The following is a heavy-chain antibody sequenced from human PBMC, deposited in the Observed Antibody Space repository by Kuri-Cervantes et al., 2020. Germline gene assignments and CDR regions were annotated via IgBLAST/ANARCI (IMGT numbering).Heavy chain of an antibody. Sequence: GESLKISCAASGFTVSSNYMSWVRQAPGKGLEWVAVIYSGGSTYYADSVKGRFTISRDNSKNTLYLQMNSLRAEDTAVYYCTSRGGTTGTTYYYYGMDVWGQGTTVTVSS. J-gene: IGHJ6*02. V-gene: IGHV3-53*01. D-gene: IGHD1-1*01. CDR2: IYSGGST. CDR1: GFTVSSNY. CDR3: TSRGGTTGTTYYYYGMDV.